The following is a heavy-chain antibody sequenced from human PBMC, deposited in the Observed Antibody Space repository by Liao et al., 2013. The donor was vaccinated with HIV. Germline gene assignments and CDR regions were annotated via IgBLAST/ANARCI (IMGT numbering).Heavy chain of an antibody. Sequence: QVQLQESGPGLVKPSQTLSLTCTVSGDSIRSDRYYWSWIRQPAGKGLEWIGRIYASGSTNFNPSLKSRVTMSVDTSKNQFSLKLSSVTAADTAVYYCARTDQYYDFWNGYENWFDPWGQGTLVTVSS. CDR3: ARTDQYYDFWNGYENWFDP. D-gene: IGHD3-3*01. J-gene: IGHJ5*02. CDR2: IYASGST. CDR1: GDSIRSDRYY. V-gene: IGHV4-61*02.